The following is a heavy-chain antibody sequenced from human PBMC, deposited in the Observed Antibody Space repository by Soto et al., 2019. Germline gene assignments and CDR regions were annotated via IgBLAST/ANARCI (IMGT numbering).Heavy chain of an antibody. J-gene: IGHJ1*01. V-gene: IGHV3-74*01. CDR3: GRDEGRQGPEYFHH. CDR2: INVDGNTI. Sequence: EVQLVESGGGLVQPGGSLRLSCAASGFSFSTYWMYWVRQAPGKGLVWVSRINVDGNTINYADSVKGRFTVSRDNAKNTLYRQMNSLRAEDTAVYYCGRDEGRQGPEYFHHWGQGTLVTVSS. CDR1: GFSFSTYW.